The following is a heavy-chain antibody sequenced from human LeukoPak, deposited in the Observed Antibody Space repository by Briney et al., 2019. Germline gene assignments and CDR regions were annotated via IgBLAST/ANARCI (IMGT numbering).Heavy chain of an antibody. D-gene: IGHD5-18*01. CDR1: GGSLSGYY. CDR2: INHSGST. Sequence: PSETLSLTCAVYGGSLSGYYWSWIRQPPGKGLEWIGEINHSGSTNYNPSLKGRVTISADTSKNQFSLKLSSVTAADTAVYYCARDSVDTAMSFWFDPWGQGTLVTVSS. CDR3: ARDSVDTAMSFWFDP. J-gene: IGHJ5*02. V-gene: IGHV4-34*01.